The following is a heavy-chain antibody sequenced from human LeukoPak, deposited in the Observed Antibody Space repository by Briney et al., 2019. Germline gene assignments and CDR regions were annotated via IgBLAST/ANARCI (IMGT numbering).Heavy chain of an antibody. CDR2: IYYSGST. CDR3: ARGRGSSWAHYYFDY. J-gene: IGHJ4*02. V-gene: IGHV4-59*01. CDR1: GGSISSYY. D-gene: IGHD6-13*01. Sequence: TSETLSLTCTVSGGSISSYYWSWIRQPPGKGLEWIWYIYYSGSTNYNPSLKSRVTISVDTSKNQFSLKLSSVTAADTAVYYCARGRGSSWAHYYFDYWGQGTLVTVSS.